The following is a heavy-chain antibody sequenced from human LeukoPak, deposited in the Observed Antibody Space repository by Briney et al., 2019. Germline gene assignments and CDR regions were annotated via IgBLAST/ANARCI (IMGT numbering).Heavy chain of an antibody. Sequence: SVKVSCKASGGTFSNYAISWVRQAPGQGLEWMGRIIPILEITNYAQKFQGRVTITADESTTTAYMELSGLRSEDTAVYYCARSRFSPRYYYDSSGYYSHYWGQGTLVTVSS. V-gene: IGHV1-69*04. CDR2: IIPILEIT. CDR3: ARSRFSPRYYYDSSGYYSHY. D-gene: IGHD3-22*01. J-gene: IGHJ4*02. CDR1: GGTFSNYA.